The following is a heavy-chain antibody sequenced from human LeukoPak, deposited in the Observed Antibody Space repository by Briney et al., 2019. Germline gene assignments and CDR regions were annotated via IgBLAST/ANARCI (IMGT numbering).Heavy chain of an antibody. V-gene: IGHV4-38-2*02. CDR1: GYSISNGYY. CDR3: AGGAEYYAIWRGYAGYSDY. D-gene: IGHD3-3*01. Sequence: MPSETLSLTCTVSGYSISNGYYWGWIRQPPGKGLEWVGSISHRGSTYYNPSLRSRITISLDRSKQKFSLKLTSVTAADTAVYFCAGGAEYYAIWRGYAGYSDYWGQGISVTVSS. J-gene: IGHJ4*02. CDR2: ISHRGST.